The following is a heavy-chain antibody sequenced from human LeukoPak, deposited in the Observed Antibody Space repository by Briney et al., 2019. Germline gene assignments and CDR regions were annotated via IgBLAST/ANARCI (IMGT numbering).Heavy chain of an antibody. CDR1: GFTFDDYA. Sequence: PGGSLRLSCAASGFTFDDYAMHWVRQAPGKGLEWVSGISWNSGSIGYADSVKGRFTTSRDNAKNSLYLQMNSLRAEDTALYYCAKDLLSIAAAVGDAFDIWGQGTMVTVSS. J-gene: IGHJ3*02. CDR2: ISWNSGSI. V-gene: IGHV3-9*01. D-gene: IGHD6-13*01. CDR3: AKDLLSIAAAVGDAFDI.